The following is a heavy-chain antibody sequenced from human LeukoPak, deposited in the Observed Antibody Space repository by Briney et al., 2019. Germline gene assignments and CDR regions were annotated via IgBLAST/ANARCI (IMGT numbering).Heavy chain of an antibody. V-gene: IGHV4-59*01. D-gene: IGHD3-3*01. CDR3: ARGNPYYDFWSGPISNGMDV. CDR2: IYYSGST. Sequence: PSETLSLTCAVYGGSISSYYWSWIRQPPGKGLEWIGYIYYSGSTNYNPSLKSRVTISVDTSKNQFSLKLSSVTAADTAVYYCARGNPYYDFWSGPISNGMDVWGQGTTVTVSS. CDR1: GGSISSYY. J-gene: IGHJ6*02.